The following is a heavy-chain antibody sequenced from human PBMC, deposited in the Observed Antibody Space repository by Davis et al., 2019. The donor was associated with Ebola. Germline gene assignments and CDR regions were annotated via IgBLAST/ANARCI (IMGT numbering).Heavy chain of an antibody. J-gene: IGHJ6*02. D-gene: IGHD3-22*01. CDR1: GGSFSGYY. CDR3: ARDWRWYYDSSGYDYYYYYGMDV. V-gene: IGHV4-59*01. Sequence: SETLSLTCAVYGGSFSGYYWSWIRQPPGKGLEWIGYIYYSGSTNYNPSLKSRVTISVDTSKNQFSLKLSSVTAADTAVYYCARDWRWYYDSSGYDYYYYYGMDVWGQGTTVTVSS. CDR2: IYYSGST.